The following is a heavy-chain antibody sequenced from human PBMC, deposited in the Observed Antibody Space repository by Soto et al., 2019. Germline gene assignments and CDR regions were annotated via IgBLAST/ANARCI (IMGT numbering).Heavy chain of an antibody. CDR2: IRGTGANT. CDR3: AKTGDGYYYMDV. V-gene: IGHV3-23*01. J-gene: IGHJ6*03. D-gene: IGHD7-27*01. Sequence: ESGGGLVQPGGSLRLSCAASGFTFSTYAMTWVRQDPGKGLEWVSGIRGTGANTYYADSVKGRFTISRDNSKNTLYLQMNSLRAEDTAVYYCAKTGDGYYYMDVWGKGTTVTVSS. CDR1: GFTFSTYA.